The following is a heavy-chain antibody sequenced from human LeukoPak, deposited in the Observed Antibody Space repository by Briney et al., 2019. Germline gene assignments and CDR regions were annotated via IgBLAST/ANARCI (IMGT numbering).Heavy chain of an antibody. Sequence: SETLSLTCTVSGGSISSSSYYWGWIRQPPGKGLEWIGSIYYSGSTYYNPSLKSRVTISVDTSKNQFSLKLSSVTAADTAVYYCASLLAYCGGDCSYYFDYWGQGTLVTVSS. V-gene: IGHV4-39*01. CDR1: GGSISSSSYY. D-gene: IGHD2-21*02. J-gene: IGHJ4*02. CDR2: IYYSGST. CDR3: ASLLAYCGGDCSYYFDY.